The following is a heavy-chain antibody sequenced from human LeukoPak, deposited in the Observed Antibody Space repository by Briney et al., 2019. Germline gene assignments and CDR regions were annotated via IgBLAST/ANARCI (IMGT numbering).Heavy chain of an antibody. J-gene: IGHJ3*02. CDR3: AKKMDDAFDI. CDR1: GFTFSSYS. CDR2: ISSSSAYI. D-gene: IGHD5-24*01. Sequence: PGGSLRLSCAASGFTFSSYSMNWVRQAPGKGLEWVAFISSSSAYISYADSVKGRFTISRDSAKNSLYLQMNNLRAEDTAVYYCAKKMDDAFDIWGQGTMATVSS. V-gene: IGHV3-21*01.